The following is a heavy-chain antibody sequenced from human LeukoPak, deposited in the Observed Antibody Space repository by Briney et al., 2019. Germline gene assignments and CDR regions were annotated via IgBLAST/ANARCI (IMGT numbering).Heavy chain of an antibody. J-gene: IGHJ3*02. D-gene: IGHD2-21*01. Sequence: ASVKVSCKVSGYTLTELSMHWVRQAPGKGLEWMGGFDPEDGETIYAQKFQGRVTMTEDTSTDTAYMELSSLRSEDTAVYHCAPADFVVVIAPHAFDIWGQGTMVTVSS. CDR2: FDPEDGET. CDR1: GYTLTELS. V-gene: IGHV1-24*01. CDR3: APADFVVVIAPHAFDI.